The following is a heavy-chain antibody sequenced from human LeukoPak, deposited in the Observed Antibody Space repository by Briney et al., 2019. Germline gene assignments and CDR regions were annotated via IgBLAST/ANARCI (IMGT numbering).Heavy chain of an antibody. J-gene: IGHJ4*02. CDR3: ARDAMESLDY. Sequence: SETLSLTCAVYGGSFSGYYWSWIRQPPGKGLEWIGEINHSGSTNYNPSLKSRVTISVDTSKNQFPLKLSSVTAADTAVYYCARDAMESLDYWGQGTLVTVSS. CDR1: GGSFSGYY. D-gene: IGHD3-3*01. CDR2: INHSGST. V-gene: IGHV4-34*01.